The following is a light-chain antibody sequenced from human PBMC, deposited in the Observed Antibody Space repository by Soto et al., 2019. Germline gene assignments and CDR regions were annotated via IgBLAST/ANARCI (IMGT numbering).Light chain of an antibody. CDR2: EAS. CDR1: QNINSW. CDR3: QQYNVYSWT. V-gene: IGKV1-5*03. J-gene: IGKJ1*01. Sequence: DIHMTQSPSTLSASVGDRVTITCRASQNINSWLAWYQQKPGKAPKLLIYEASSLEKGVPARFGGSGSGTEFTLTISSLQPDDVATYYCQQYNVYSWTFGQGTQVEIK.